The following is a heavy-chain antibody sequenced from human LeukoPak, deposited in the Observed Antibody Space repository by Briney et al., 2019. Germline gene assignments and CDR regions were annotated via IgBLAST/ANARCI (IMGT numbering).Heavy chain of an antibody. CDR2: ISYDGSNK. Sequence: GRSLRLSCAASGFTFRSYGMHWVRQAPGKGLEWVAVISYDGSNKYYADSVKGRFTISRDNSKNTLYLQMNSLRAEDTAVYYCATDTAMATDYWGQGTLVTVSS. V-gene: IGHV3-30*03. J-gene: IGHJ4*02. D-gene: IGHD5-18*01. CDR3: ATDTAMATDY. CDR1: GFTFRSYG.